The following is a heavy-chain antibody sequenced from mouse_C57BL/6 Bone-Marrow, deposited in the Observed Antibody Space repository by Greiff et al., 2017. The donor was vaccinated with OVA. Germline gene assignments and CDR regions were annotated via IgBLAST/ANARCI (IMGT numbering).Heavy chain of an antibody. Sequence: DVKLVESGGGLVKPGGSLKLSCAASGFTFSDYGMHWVRQAPEKGLEWVAYISSGSSTIYYADTVKGRFTISRENAKNTLYLEMSSLRSEDTAMYYCARRDSSGYWFAYWGQGTLVTVSA. CDR3: ARRDSSGYWFAY. V-gene: IGHV5-17*03. CDR2: ISSGSSTI. J-gene: IGHJ3*01. CDR1: GFTFSDYG. D-gene: IGHD3-2*02.